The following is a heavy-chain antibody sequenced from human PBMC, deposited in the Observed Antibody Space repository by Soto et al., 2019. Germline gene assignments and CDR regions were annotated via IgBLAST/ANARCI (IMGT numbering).Heavy chain of an antibody. D-gene: IGHD3-10*01. V-gene: IGHV4-39*01. CDR1: GGSISSSSYY. CDR3: ARLHGEGGVMVRGVMENYYYYMDV. Sequence: SETLSLTCTVSGGSISSSSYYWGWTRQPPGKGLEWIGSIYYSGSTYYNPSLKSRVTISVDTSKNQFSLKLSSVTAADTAVYYCARLHGEGGVMVRGVMENYYYYMDVWGKGTTVTVSS. J-gene: IGHJ6*03. CDR2: IYYSGST.